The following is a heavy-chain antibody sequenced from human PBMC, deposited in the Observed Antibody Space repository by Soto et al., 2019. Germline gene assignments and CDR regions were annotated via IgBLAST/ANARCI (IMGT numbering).Heavy chain of an antibody. D-gene: IGHD1-26*01. V-gene: IGHV1-2*04. CDR2: INPNSGGT. Sequence: ASVKVSCKASGYTFTGYYMHWVRQAPGQGLEWMGWINPNSGGTNYAQKFQGWVTMTRDTSISTAYMELSSLRFDDTAVYYCARDGSITLDAFDIWGQGTMVTVSS. CDR1: GYTFTGYY. J-gene: IGHJ3*02. CDR3: ARDGSITLDAFDI.